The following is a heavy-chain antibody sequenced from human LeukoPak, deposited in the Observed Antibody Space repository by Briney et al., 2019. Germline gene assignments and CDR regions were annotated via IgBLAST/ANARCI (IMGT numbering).Heavy chain of an antibody. V-gene: IGHV4-59*08. CDR3: ARTGVFGGFFDY. CDR1: GGSISSYY. Sequence: PSETLSLTCTVSGGSISSYYWSWIRQPPGKGLEWIGYIYYSGSTNYNPSLKSRVTISVDTSKNQFSLKLSSVTAADTAVYYCARTGVFGGFFDYWGQGTLVTVS. J-gene: IGHJ4*02. D-gene: IGHD3-10*02. CDR2: IYYSGST.